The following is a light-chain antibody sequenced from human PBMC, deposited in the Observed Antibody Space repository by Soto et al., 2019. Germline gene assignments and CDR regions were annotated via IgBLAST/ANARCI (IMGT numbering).Light chain of an antibody. Sequence: DIQMTQSASTLSASVGDRVTITCRASQRISSWLAWYQQKPGKAPKLLIYKASSLEGGIPSRFSGSGSETEVTLTISSLQPEDFAAYYCQQYNSYQYTFGQGTKLEIK. CDR2: KAS. CDR1: QRISSW. V-gene: IGKV1-5*03. J-gene: IGKJ2*01. CDR3: QQYNSYQYT.